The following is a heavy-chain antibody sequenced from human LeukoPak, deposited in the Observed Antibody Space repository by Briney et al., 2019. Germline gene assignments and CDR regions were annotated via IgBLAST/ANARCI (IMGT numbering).Heavy chain of an antibody. CDR2: ISAYNGHT. CDR1: GYTFTGSY. CDR3: AREGSGTYWVDY. J-gene: IGHJ4*02. Sequence: GASVKVSCKASGYTFTGSYMHWVRQAPGQGLEWMGWISAYNGHTHYAQKLQGRVTMTTDTSTSTAYMELRSLRSDDTAVYYCAREGSGTYWVDYWGQGTLVTVSS. D-gene: IGHD3-10*01. V-gene: IGHV1-18*04.